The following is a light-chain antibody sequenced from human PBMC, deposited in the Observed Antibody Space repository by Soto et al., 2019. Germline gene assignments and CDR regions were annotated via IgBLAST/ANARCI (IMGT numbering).Light chain of an antibody. CDR1: MRDVGAYNL. Sequence: QSALTQPASVSGSAGQSITISCSGTMRDVGAYNLVSWYQQHPGTAPKLIIYEVRNRPSGISSRFSGSRSGNTASLTISGLQDEDEADYYCCSYPGSHTWVFGGGTKVTVL. J-gene: IGLJ3*02. CDR3: CSYPGSHTWV. V-gene: IGLV2-14*01. CDR2: EVR.